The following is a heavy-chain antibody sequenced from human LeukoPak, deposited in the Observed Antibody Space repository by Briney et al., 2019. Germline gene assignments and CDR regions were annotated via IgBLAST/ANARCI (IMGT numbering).Heavy chain of an antibody. CDR3: ARHTCSSTSCLWTGYFDY. Sequence: TSETLSLTCTVSGGSMRNYYWNWIRQPPGKGLEWIGYIYYSGSTNYNPSLESRVSISVDTSRNQFSLRLSSVTAADTAVYYCARHTCSSTSCLWTGYFDYWGQGTLVTVSS. V-gene: IGHV4-59*01. CDR1: GGSMRNYY. D-gene: IGHD2-2*01. J-gene: IGHJ4*02. CDR2: IYYSGST.